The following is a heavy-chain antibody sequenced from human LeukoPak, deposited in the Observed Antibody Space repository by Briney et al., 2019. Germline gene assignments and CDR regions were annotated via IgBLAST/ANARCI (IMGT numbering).Heavy chain of an antibody. CDR2: IYSGGGT. CDR1: GFTVSSNY. D-gene: IGHD2-15*01. Sequence: PGESLRLSCAASGFTVSSNYMSWVRQAPGKGLEWVSVIYSGGGTYYADSVKGRFTISRDNSKNTVYLQMNSLRAEDMAVYYCARASFWFDYSGYYFDFWGQGTLVTVSS. CDR3: ARASFWFDYSGYYFDF. V-gene: IGHV3-66*01. J-gene: IGHJ4*02.